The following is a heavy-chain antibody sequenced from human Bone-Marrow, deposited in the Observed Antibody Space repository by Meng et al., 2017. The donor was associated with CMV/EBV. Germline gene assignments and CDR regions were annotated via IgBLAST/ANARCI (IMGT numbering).Heavy chain of an antibody. CDR2: ISGSGYNT. V-gene: IGHV3-23*01. J-gene: IGHJ4*02. D-gene: IGHD2-2*01. CDR1: EFTFSYYY. CDR3: AKSREWCSSISCFLDY. Sequence: GESLKISCAASEFTFSYYYMSGVRQAPGKGLEWVSAISGSGYNTYYVDSVKGRFTISRDNSNNTLYLQMNSLRAEDTALYYCAKSREWCSSISCFLDYWGQGTLVTVSS.